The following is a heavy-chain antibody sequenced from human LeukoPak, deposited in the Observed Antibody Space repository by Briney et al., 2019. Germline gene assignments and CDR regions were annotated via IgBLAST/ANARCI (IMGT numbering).Heavy chain of an antibody. V-gene: IGHV1-69*04. Sequence: GSSVKVSCKASGGTFSSYAISWVRQAPGQGLEWMGRIIPILGIANYAQKFQGRVTITADKSTSTAYMELSSLRSEDTAVYYCAREHYDDSGYPAHALDYWGQGTLVTVSS. D-gene: IGHD3-22*01. J-gene: IGHJ4*02. CDR1: GGTFSSYA. CDR3: AREHYDDSGYPAHALDY. CDR2: IIPILGIA.